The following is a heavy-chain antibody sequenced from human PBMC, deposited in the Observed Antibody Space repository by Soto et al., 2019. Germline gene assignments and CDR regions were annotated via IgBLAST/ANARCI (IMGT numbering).Heavy chain of an antibody. V-gene: IGHV3-30-3*01. CDR3: ASYSSGYYHPKYFDY. CDR1: GFTFSSYA. D-gene: IGHD3-22*01. J-gene: IGHJ4*02. Sequence: WGSLRLSCAASGFTFSSYAMHWVRQAPGKGLEWVAVISYDGSNKYDADSVKGRFTISRDNSKNTLYLQMNSLRAQDTAVYYCASYSSGYYHPKYFDYWGQGTLVTVS. CDR2: ISYDGSNK.